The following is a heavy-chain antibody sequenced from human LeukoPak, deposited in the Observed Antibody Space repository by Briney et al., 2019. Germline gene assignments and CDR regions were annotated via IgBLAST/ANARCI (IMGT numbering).Heavy chain of an antibody. D-gene: IGHD2-2*02. V-gene: IGHV3-74*01. Sequence: PGGSLRLSCAASGVSFSDSWMHWVRHAPGMGLAWGSRISADESGTNYADSVKGRYPISRDNAKNTLYVQMNSLRVEDTAVYYCVRDRYYTIDVWGQGTTVTVSS. CDR2: ISADESGT. CDR1: GVSFSDSW. CDR3: VRDRYYTIDV. J-gene: IGHJ6*02.